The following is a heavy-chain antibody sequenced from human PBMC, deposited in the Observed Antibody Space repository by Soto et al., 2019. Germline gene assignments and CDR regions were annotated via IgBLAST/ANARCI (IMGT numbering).Heavy chain of an antibody. CDR1: GYSFTSYW. CDR3: ARGVKMATPHKYFFDY. J-gene: IGHJ4*02. Sequence: GESLKISCKGSGYSFTSYWITWVRQMPGKGLEWVGRVDPSDSSINYGPSFRGHVTISADRSISTAYLQWISLKASDTAVYFCARGVKMATPHKYFFDYWGQGTLVTVSS. CDR2: VDPSDSSI. D-gene: IGHD5-12*01. V-gene: IGHV5-10-1*01.